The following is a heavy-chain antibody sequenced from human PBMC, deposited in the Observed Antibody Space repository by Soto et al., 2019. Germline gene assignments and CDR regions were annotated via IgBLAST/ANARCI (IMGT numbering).Heavy chain of an antibody. CDR2: ISPKSGGT. V-gene: IGHV1-2*02. Sequence: ASVKVSCKASGYTFTGHYMHWVRQAPGQGLEWMGWISPKSGGTYFAQKFQGRVTMTWATSITTAYLELSRLRSDDTAVYYCARDSYYDILTGYSRNAFDFWGQGTTVTVS. CDR1: GYTFTGHY. CDR3: ARDSYYDILTGYSRNAFDF. J-gene: IGHJ3*01. D-gene: IGHD3-9*01.